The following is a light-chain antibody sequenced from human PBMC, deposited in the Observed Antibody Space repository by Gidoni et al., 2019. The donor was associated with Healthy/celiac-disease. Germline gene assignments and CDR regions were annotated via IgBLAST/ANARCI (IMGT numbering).Light chain of an antibody. Sequence: DIQMTQSPSSLSASVGDRVTITCRASQSISSYLNWYQQKPGKVPKLLIYAASSLQGGVPSRFSGSASGTDFTLTISSLQPEDFATYYCQQSYSIPYTFGQGTKLEIK. CDR1: QSISSY. V-gene: IGKV1-39*01. J-gene: IGKJ2*01. CDR3: QQSYSIPYT. CDR2: AAS.